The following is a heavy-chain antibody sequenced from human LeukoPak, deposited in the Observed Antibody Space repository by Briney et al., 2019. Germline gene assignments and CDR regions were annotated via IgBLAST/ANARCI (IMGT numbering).Heavy chain of an antibody. J-gene: IGHJ4*02. D-gene: IGHD6-19*01. V-gene: IGHV3-43*02. Sequence: PSGSLRLPCAASGFTFDDYAMHWVRQAPGKGLQWVSLISGDGGSTYFADSVKGRFTISRDNSKNSPYLQMNSLRTEDTALYYCATFGGSGEAQIDYWGQGTLVT. CDR1: GFTFDDYA. CDR3: ATFGGSGEAQIDY. CDR2: ISGDGGST.